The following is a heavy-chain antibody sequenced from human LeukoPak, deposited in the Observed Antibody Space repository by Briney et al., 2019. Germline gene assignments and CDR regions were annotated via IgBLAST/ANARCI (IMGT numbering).Heavy chain of an antibody. J-gene: IGHJ4*02. D-gene: IGHD5-18*01. CDR1: GFTFSSYS. V-gene: IGHV3-21*01. CDR3: ASGYSYGYYSFLFDY. CDR2: ISSSGSHM. Sequence: KPGGSLRLSCAASGFTFSSYSMNWVRQAPGKGLEWVSSISSSGSHMYYADSVKGRFTISRDNAKNSLYLQMNSLRDEDTAVYYCASGYSYGYYSFLFDYWGQGTLVTVSS.